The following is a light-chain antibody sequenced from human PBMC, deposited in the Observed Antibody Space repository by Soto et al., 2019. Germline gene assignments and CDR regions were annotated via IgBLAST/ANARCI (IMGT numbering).Light chain of an antibody. V-gene: IGLV1-40*01. J-gene: IGLJ2*01. CDR3: QSYDSTLISSV. CDR2: GNT. CDR1: SCAIGADYD. Sequence: QSVLTQPPSVSGAPGQRVTISCTGSSCAIGADYDVDWYQQLPGTAPKLLIYGNTNRPSGVPDRFSGSKSGTSASLAVTGLQAEDEADYYCQSYDSTLISSVFGGGTKLTDL.